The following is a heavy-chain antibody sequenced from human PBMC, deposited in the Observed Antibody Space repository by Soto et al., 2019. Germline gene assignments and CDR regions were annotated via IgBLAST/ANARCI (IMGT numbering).Heavy chain of an antibody. V-gene: IGHV3-23*01. CDR2: ISGSGGST. CDR1: GFTFSSYA. D-gene: IGHD1-26*01. J-gene: IGHJ4*02. CDR3: ARGGSGSYSDY. Sequence: EVQLLESGGGLVQPGGSLRLSCAASGFTFSSYAMRWVRQAPGKGLEWVSAISGSGGSTYYADSVKGRFTISRDNSKNTLYLQMNSVRAEDTAVYYFARGGSGSYSDYWGQGTLVTVSA.